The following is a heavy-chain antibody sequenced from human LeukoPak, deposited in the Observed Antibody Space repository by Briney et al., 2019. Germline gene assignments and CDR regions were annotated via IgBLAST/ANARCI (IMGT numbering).Heavy chain of an antibody. Sequence: SETLSLTCTVSGGSISSYYWSWIRQPPGKGLEWIGYIYYSGSTNYNPSLKSRVTISVDTSKNQFSLKLSSVTAADTAVYYCASGTHDFWSGYSMDYWGQGTLVTVSS. CDR2: IYYSGST. CDR1: GGSISSYY. J-gene: IGHJ4*02. V-gene: IGHV4-59*08. CDR3: ASGTHDFWSGYSMDY. D-gene: IGHD3-3*01.